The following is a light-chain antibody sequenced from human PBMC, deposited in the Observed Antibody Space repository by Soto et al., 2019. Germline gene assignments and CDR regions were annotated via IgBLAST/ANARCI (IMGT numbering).Light chain of an antibody. V-gene: IGKV1-5*01. J-gene: IGKJ1*01. Sequence: DIQMTQSPSTLSASVGDIVTITCRASQSITNWLAWYQQKPGKAPKLLIYDASSLQAGVASRFSGSASGTEFTLTISSLQPDDFATYYCQQGWKFGQGTKVDIK. CDR3: QQGWK. CDR1: QSITNW. CDR2: DAS.